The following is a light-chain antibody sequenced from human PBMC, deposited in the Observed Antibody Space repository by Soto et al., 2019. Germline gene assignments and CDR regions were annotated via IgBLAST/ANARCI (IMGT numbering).Light chain of an antibody. Sequence: QSVLTQPASVSGSPGQTITISCTGTSSAVGDYNYVSWYQQHPGKAPKLMIYEVTDRPSGVSDRFSGSKSGNTASLTISGLQPEDEADYYCSSYTSSSLYVFGTGTKVTVL. J-gene: IGLJ1*01. CDR3: SSYTSSSLYV. CDR2: EVT. V-gene: IGLV2-14*01. CDR1: SSAVGDYNY.